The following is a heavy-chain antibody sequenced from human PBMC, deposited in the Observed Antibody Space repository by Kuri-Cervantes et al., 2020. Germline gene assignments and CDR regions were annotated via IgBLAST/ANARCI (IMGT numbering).Heavy chain of an antibody. CDR2: ISWNSGSI. J-gene: IGHJ4*02. Sequence: SLKISCAASGFTFDDYAMHWVRQAPGKGLEWVSGISWNSGSIGYADSVKGRFTISRDNAKNSLYLQMNSLRAEDTALYYCAKATNYYDSSGVDYWGQGTLVPSPQ. V-gene: IGHV3-9*01. CDR1: GFTFDDYA. D-gene: IGHD3-22*01. CDR3: AKATNYYDSSGVDY.